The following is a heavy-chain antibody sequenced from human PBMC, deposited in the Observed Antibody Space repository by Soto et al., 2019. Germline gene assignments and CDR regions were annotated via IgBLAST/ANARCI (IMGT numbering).Heavy chain of an antibody. D-gene: IGHD6-13*01. CDR1: GGSISTSNW. CDR3: ARARATIAAAAIFDC. CDR2: VYRTGST. J-gene: IGHJ4*02. V-gene: IGHV4-4*02. Sequence: SSETLSLTCAVSGGSISTSNWWSWVRQPPGKGLEWIGEVYRTGSTNYNPSLESRLTISVDKPKNQFSLKLTSVTAADTAVYYCARARATIAAAAIFDCWGQGTLVT.